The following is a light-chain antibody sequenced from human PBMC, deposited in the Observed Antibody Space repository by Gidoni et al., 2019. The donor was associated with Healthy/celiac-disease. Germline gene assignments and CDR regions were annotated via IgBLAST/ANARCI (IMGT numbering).Light chain of an antibody. CDR1: QGLSSY. CDR2: AAS. Sequence: DTQFTQSPSFLSASVGDRVTITCRASQGLSSYLAWYQQKPGKAPKLLIYAASTLQSGVPSRFSGSRSGTEFTLTISSLQPEDFATYYCQQVNTYPRTFGQGTKVEIK. J-gene: IGKJ1*01. CDR3: QQVNTYPRT. V-gene: IGKV1-9*01.